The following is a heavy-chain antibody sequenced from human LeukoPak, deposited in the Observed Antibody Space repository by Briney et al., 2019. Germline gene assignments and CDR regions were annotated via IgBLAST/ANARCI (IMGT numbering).Heavy chain of an antibody. Sequence: SETLSLTCTVSAGSISLYNTYYWNWIRQSPGKGLEWIGYIYYSGSTSYNPSLKSRVTISVDTFRNQFSLKLSSVTAADTAVYYCARGLRLLWFGELLYLVDRSYMDVWGKGTTVTVSS. CDR2: IYYSGST. D-gene: IGHD3-10*01. CDR1: AGSISLYNTYY. V-gene: IGHV4-59*12. J-gene: IGHJ6*03. CDR3: ARGLRLLWFGELLYLVDRSYMDV.